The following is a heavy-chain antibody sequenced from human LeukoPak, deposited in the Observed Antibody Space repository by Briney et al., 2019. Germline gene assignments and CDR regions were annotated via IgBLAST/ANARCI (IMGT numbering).Heavy chain of an antibody. Sequence: PGGSLRLSCAASGFTFSSYAMHWVRQALGKGLEWVAVISYDGSNKYYADSVKGRFTISRDNSKNTLYLQMNSLRAEDTAVYYCASLSYDSSGSSFDYWGQGTLVTVSS. J-gene: IGHJ4*02. CDR1: GFTFSSYA. CDR3: ASLSYDSSGSSFDY. V-gene: IGHV3-30-3*01. CDR2: ISYDGSNK. D-gene: IGHD3-22*01.